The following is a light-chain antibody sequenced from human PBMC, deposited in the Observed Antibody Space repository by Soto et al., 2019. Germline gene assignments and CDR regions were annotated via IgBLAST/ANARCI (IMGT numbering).Light chain of an antibody. CDR1: QSVSSN. CDR2: GAS. V-gene: IGKV3-15*01. Sequence: EIMMTQSAFTLSASAGERATLSCRASQSVSSNLAWYQQKPGQAPRLLIYGASTRATGIPARFSGSGSGTDSTLTISSLKSEDFAVYYCQQYNTWPTFGQGTKVDIK. CDR3: QQYNTWPT. J-gene: IGKJ1*01.